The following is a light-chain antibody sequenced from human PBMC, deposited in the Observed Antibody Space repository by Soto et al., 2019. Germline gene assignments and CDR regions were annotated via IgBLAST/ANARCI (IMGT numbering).Light chain of an antibody. CDR1: QSVSTN. J-gene: IGKJ1*01. Sequence: EIVMTQSPATLSVSPGERATLSCRASQSVSTNLAWYQQKPGQSPRLLIYGASTRATGIPARFSGSGSGTEFTLTISSLQSEDFATYYCQQYGSSPPTFGQGTKVDI. V-gene: IGKV3-15*01. CDR2: GAS. CDR3: QQYGSSPPT.